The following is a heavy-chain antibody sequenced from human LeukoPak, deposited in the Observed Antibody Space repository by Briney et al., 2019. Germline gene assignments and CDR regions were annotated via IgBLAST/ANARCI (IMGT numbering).Heavy chain of an antibody. CDR2: INPNSGGT. D-gene: IGHD2-21*01. CDR3: ASGRTYCGGDCLRSDAFDI. CDR1: GYTFTGYY. V-gene: IGHV1-2*02. Sequence: ASVKVSCKASGYTFTGYYMHWVRQAPGQGLEWMGWINPNSGGTNYAQKFQGRVTMTRDTSISTAYMELSRLRSDDTAVYYCASGRTYCGGDCLRSDAFDIWGQGTMVTVSS. J-gene: IGHJ3*02.